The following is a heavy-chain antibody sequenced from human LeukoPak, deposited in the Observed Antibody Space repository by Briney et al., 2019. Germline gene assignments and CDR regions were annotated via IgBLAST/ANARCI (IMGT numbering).Heavy chain of an antibody. CDR3: ARLRALGSRKYHYYYMDV. J-gene: IGHJ6*03. Sequence: PSETLSLTCTVSGDSVRSGSNYLGWFRLPPGKGLEWIGSIYKTGNTYYNTSLTSRITISGAAPKNQIFLNLAYLTASDTGVHHWARLRALGSRKYHYYYMDVWGKGTPVTISS. CDR1: GDSVRSGSNY. CDR2: IYKTGNT. D-gene: IGHD3-10*01. V-gene: IGHV4-39*01.